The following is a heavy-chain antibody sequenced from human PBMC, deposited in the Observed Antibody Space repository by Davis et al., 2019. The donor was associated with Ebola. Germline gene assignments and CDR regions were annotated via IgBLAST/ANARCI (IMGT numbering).Heavy chain of an antibody. Sequence: PGGSLRLSCTVSGFAVTSNFMTWVRQAPGKGLEWVSAIYVSENTYYADSVKGRFTISRHTSQNTLYLQMNSLRAEDTAVYYCATHSGQQLDNWFDPWGQGTLVTVSS. J-gene: IGHJ5*02. CDR3: ATHSGQQLDNWFDP. CDR1: GFAVTSNF. D-gene: IGHD6-13*01. V-gene: IGHV3-53*04. CDR2: IYVSENT.